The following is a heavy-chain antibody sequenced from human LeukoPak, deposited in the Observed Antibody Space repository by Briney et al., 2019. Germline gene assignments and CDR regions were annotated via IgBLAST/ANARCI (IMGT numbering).Heavy chain of an antibody. Sequence: SETLSLTCAVSGGSISSGGYSWSWIRQPPGKGLEWIGYIYHSGSTNYNPSLKSRVTISVDTSKNQFSLKLSSVTAADTAVYYCAGSRGYSYGAGRYNWFDPWGQGTLVTVSS. D-gene: IGHD5-18*01. CDR3: AGSRGYSYGAGRYNWFDP. V-gene: IGHV4-30-2*01. J-gene: IGHJ5*02. CDR2: IYHSGST. CDR1: GGSISSGGYS.